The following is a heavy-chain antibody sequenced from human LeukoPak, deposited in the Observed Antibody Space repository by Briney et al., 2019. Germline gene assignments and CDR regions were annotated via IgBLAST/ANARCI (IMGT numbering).Heavy chain of an antibody. CDR3: ARDGSGHYYGSGSSTSFDY. CDR2: ISSSSSYI. V-gene: IGHV3-21*01. J-gene: IGHJ4*02. Sequence: GGSLRLSCAASGFTFSSYSMNWVRQAPGKGLEWVSSISSSSSYIYYADSVKGRFTISRDNAKNSPYLQMNSLRAEDTAVYYCARDGSGHYYGSGSSTSFDYWGQGTLVTVSS. D-gene: IGHD3-10*01. CDR1: GFTFSSYS.